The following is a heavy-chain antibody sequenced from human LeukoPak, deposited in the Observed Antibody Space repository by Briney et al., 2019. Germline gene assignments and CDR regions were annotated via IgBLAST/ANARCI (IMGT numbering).Heavy chain of an antibody. CDR1: GGSFSGYY. J-gene: IGHJ3*02. D-gene: IGHD3-22*01. Sequence: PSETLSLTCAVYGGSFSGYYWSWIRQPPGKGLEWIGEINHSGSTNYNPSLKSRVTISVDTSKNQFSLKLSSVTAADTAVYYCARHRMYYYDSSGRGVADALDIWGQGTMVTVSS. CDR3: ARHRMYYYDSSGRGVADALDI. CDR2: INHSGST. V-gene: IGHV4-34*01.